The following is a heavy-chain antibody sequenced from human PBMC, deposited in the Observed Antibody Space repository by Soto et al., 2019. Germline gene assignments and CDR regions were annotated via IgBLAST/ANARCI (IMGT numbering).Heavy chain of an antibody. CDR2: ISYDGSNK. V-gene: IGHV3-30*18. D-gene: IGHD2-2*01. Sequence: GGSLRLSCAASGFTFSSYGMHWVRQAPGKGLEWVAVISYDGSNKYYAESVKGRFTISRDNSKNTLYLQMNSLRAEDTDVYYCAKGGCISTSCYEFDPWGQGTLVTVSS. J-gene: IGHJ5*02. CDR1: GFTFSSYG. CDR3: AKGGCISTSCYEFDP.